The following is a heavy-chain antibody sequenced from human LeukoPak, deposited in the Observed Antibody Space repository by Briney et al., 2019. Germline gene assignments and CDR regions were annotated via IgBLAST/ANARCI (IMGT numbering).Heavy chain of an antibody. CDR1: GGTFSSYA. Sequence: ASVKVSCKASGGTFSSYAISWLRQAPGQGLEWMGGIMPIFGTANYAQKFQGRVTITADESTSTAYMELSSLRSEDTAVYYCARDWWELARIPHAFDIWGQGTMVTVSS. CDR2: IMPIFGTA. D-gene: IGHD1-26*01. CDR3: ARDWWELARIPHAFDI. J-gene: IGHJ3*02. V-gene: IGHV1-69*13.